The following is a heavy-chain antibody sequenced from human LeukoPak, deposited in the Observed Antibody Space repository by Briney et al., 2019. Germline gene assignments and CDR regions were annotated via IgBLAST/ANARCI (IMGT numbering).Heavy chain of an antibody. J-gene: IGHJ4*02. CDR3: ASGGIYYGAAFDC. V-gene: IGHV3-20*04. D-gene: IGHD1-26*01. CDR1: GFTFDDYG. Sequence: AGGSLRLSCAAPGFTFDDYGMSWVRQAPGKGLEWVSGINWNGGSTAYADSVKGRFTISRDNAKNSLYLQMNSLRAEDTALYYCASGGIYYGAAFDCSGQGTLVTVCS. CDR2: INWNGGST.